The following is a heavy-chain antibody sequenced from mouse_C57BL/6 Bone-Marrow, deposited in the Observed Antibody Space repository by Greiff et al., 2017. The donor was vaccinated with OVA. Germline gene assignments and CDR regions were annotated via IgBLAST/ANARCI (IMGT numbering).Heavy chain of an antibody. CDR1: GYTFTDYY. J-gene: IGHJ4*01. CDR3: ASGGVTTPYAMDY. D-gene: IGHD2-2*01. CDR2: IFPGSGST. V-gene: IGHV1-75*01. Sequence: VQVVESGPELVKPGASVKISCKASGYTFTDYYINWVKQRPGQGLEWIGWIFPGSGSTYYNEKFKGKATLTVDQSSSTAYMLLSSLTSEDSAVYFCASGGVTTPYAMDYWGQGTSVTVSS.